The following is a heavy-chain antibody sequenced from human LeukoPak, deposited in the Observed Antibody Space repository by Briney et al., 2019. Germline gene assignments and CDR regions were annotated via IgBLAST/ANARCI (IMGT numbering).Heavy chain of an antibody. D-gene: IGHD6-19*01. J-gene: IGHJ4*02. CDR1: GFTFSSYS. CDR3: ARSPTGSGWYYFDY. CDR2: MSSSGSSI. V-gene: IGHV3-48*04. Sequence: GGSLRLSCAASGFTFSSYSMNWVRLAPGKGLEWVSYMSSSGSSIYYADSVKGRFTISRDNAKNSLYLQMSSLRAEDTAVYYCARSPTGSGWYYFDYWGQGTLVTVSS.